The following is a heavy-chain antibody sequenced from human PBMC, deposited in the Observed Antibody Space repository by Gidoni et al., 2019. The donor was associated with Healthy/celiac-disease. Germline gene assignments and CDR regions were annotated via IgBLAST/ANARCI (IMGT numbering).Heavy chain of an antibody. J-gene: IGHJ4*02. Sequence: QVQLVESGGGVVQPGGYLRLSCAASGLTFSSYGMHWVRQDPGKGLEWVAFIRYDGSNKYYADSVKGRFTISRDNSQNALYLQMNSLRAEDTAVYYCAKPNDYGDLTHYFDYWGQGTLVTVSS. CDR3: AKPNDYGDLTHYFDY. CDR2: IRYDGSNK. CDR1: GLTFSSYG. D-gene: IGHD4-17*01. V-gene: IGHV3-30*02.